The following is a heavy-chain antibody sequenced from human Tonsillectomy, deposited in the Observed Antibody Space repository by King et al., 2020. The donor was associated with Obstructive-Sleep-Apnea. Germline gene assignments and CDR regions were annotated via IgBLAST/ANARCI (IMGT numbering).Heavy chain of an antibody. CDR1: GGSISSRSYY. CDR3: ARVGIVGPTRFDYYGLDV. V-gene: IGHV4-30-4*01. J-gene: IGHJ6*02. CDR2: IAYTGST. Sequence: QLQESGPGLVKPSQTLSLTCTVSGGSISSRSYYWSWIRQPPGEGLGWIGFIAYTGSTYYNPFVKGRGSISVDTSKNQFSLRLSSVTAADTAVYYCARVGIVGPTRFDYYGLDVWGQGTTVTVSS. D-gene: IGHD1-26*01.